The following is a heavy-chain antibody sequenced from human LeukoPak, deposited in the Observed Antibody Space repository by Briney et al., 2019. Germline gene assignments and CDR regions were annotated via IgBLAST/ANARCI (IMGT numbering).Heavy chain of an antibody. D-gene: IGHD2-21*01. V-gene: IGHV4-34*01. Sequence: SETLSLTCAVYGGSFSGYYWSWIRQPPGKGLEWIGEINHSGSTNYIPSLKSRVTISVDTSKNQFSLKLSSVTAADTAVYYCARAYWDDAFDIWGQGTMVTVSS. CDR3: ARAYWDDAFDI. CDR1: GGSFSGYY. J-gene: IGHJ3*02. CDR2: INHSGST.